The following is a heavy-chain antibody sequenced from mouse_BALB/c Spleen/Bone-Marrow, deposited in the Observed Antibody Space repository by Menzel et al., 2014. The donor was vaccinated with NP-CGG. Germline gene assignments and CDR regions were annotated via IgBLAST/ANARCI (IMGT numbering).Heavy chain of an antibody. Sequence: EVKVVDSGGGLVNPGGPLKLSCAVSGLTFSDFYMYWVRQTPEKILARVANLRYGGSYTLYPDSVKGRFTISRDNAKINLYLQMSSLKSEDTAMYYCARAPSMNPGYFDVWGAGTTVTVSS. CDR1: GLTFSDFY. D-gene: IGHD2-3*01. CDR3: ARAPSMNPGYFDV. V-gene: IGHV5-4*02. CDR2: LRYGGSYT. J-gene: IGHJ1*01.